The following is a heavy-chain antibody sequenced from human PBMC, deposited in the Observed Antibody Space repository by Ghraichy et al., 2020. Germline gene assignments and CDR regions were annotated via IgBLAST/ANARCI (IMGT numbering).Heavy chain of an antibody. J-gene: IGHJ4*02. D-gene: IGHD3-16*02. Sequence: SQTLSLTCAVYGGSFSGYYWSWIRQPPGKGLEWIGEINHSGSTNYNPSLKSRVTISVDTSKIQFSLKLSSVTAADTAVYYCARGGTYYDYIWGSYRFDYWGQGTLVTVSS. CDR3: ARGGTYYDYIWGSYRFDY. V-gene: IGHV4-34*01. CDR1: GGSFSGYY. CDR2: INHSGST.